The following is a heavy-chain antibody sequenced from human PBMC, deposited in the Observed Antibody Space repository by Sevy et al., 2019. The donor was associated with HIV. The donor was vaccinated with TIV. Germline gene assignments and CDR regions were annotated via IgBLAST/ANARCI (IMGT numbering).Heavy chain of an antibody. CDR2: IYSDATT. Sequence: GGSLRLSCAASGFTVSRNFMSWIRQAPGKGLEWVSIIYSDATTFYADSVKGRFTISRDNSRNTLYLQMNTLRAEDTAVYYCVGADRPNQGDFWGQGTLVTVSS. CDR1: GFTVSRNF. D-gene: IGHD6-6*01. CDR3: VGADRPNQGDF. V-gene: IGHV3-53*01. J-gene: IGHJ4*02.